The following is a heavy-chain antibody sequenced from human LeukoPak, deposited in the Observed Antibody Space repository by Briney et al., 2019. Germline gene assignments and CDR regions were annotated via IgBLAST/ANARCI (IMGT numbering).Heavy chain of an antibody. CDR3: AKYSSYSSGWLDY. V-gene: IGHV3-23*01. Sequence: PGGSLRLSCAASGFTFSSYAMSWVRQAPGKGLEWVSGISGSGGSTYYADSVKGRFTIARDNSKNTPDLQMNSLRAEDTAIYYCAKYSSYSSGWLDYWGQGTLVTVSS. D-gene: IGHD6-19*01. CDR1: GFTFSSYA. CDR2: ISGSGGST. J-gene: IGHJ4*02.